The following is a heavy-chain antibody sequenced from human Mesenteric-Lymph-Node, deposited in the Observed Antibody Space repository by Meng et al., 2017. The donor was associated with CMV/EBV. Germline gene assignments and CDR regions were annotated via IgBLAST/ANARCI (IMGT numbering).Heavy chain of an antibody. Sequence: LSFAAAGFTFSSYWMHWGRQAPGKGLVWVSRINSDGSSTSYADSVKGRFTISRDNAKNTLYLQMNSLRAEDTAVYYCARSREGFDYWGQGTLVTVSS. J-gene: IGHJ4*02. CDR1: GFTFSSYW. CDR2: INSDGSST. V-gene: IGHV3-74*01. CDR3: ARSREGFDY.